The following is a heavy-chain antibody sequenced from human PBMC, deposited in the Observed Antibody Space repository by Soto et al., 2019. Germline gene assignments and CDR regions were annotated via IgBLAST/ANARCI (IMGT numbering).Heavy chain of an antibody. J-gene: IGHJ6*02. D-gene: IGHD6-6*01. CDR3: ARDQIGSSPLYYYYGMDV. Sequence: SETLSLTCTVSGGSISSGDYYWSWIRQPPGKGLEWIGYIYYSGSTYYNPSLKSRVTISVDTSKNQFSLKLSSVTAADTAVYYCARDQIGSSPLYYYYGMDVRGQGTTVTSP. CDR1: GGSISSGDYY. CDR2: IYYSGST. V-gene: IGHV4-30-4*01.